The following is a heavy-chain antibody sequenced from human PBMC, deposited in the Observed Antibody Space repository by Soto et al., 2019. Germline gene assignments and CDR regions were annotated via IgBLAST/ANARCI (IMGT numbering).Heavy chain of an antibody. CDR1: GDSISSGGYY. CDR2: IYYSGST. J-gene: IGHJ4*02. Sequence: SETLSLTCTVSGDSISSGGYYWSWIRQHPGKGLEWIGYIYYSGSTYYNPSLKSRVTISVDTSKNQFSLKLSSVTAADTAVYYCASTVDTAMGRRRFDYWGQGTLVTVSS. CDR3: ASTVDTAMGRRRFDY. D-gene: IGHD5-18*01. V-gene: IGHV4-31*03.